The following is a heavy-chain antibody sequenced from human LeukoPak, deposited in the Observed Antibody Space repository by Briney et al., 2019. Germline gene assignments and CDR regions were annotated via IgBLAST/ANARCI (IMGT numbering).Heavy chain of an antibody. CDR1: GFTVSSNY. J-gene: IGHJ6*04. CDR2: IKQDGSEI. V-gene: IGHV3-7*03. CDR3: ARVPITYYYGSGSYFCGMDV. D-gene: IGHD3-10*01. Sequence: GGSLRLSCAASGFTVSSNYMSWVRLAPGKGLEWVANIKQDGSEIYYVDSVKGRFTISRDNAKNSLYLQMNTLRAEDTAVYYCARVPITYYYGSGSYFCGMDVWGKGTTVSVSS.